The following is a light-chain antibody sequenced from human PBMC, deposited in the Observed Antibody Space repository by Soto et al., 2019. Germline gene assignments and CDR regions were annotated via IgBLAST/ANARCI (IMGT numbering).Light chain of an antibody. CDR3: QQYGSSSWT. CDR1: QRVSRSY. CDR2: GTS. J-gene: IGKJ1*01. V-gene: IGKV3-20*01. Sequence: EIGVTQSPGTLSLSPGERATLSCRASQRVSRSYLAWYQQKTGQAPRLLIYGTSSRATAIPDRFSGSGSGTDFTLTISRLEPEDFAVYYCQQYGSSSWTFGQGPKVEIK.